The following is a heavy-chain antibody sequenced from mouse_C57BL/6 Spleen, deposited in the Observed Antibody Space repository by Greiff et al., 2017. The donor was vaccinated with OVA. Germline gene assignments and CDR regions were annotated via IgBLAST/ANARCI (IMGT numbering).Heavy chain of an antibody. D-gene: IGHD1-1*01. CDR3: ARLDTVVDYFDY. CDR1: GYTFTDYY. Sequence: VQLQQSGPELVKPGASVKISCKASGYTFTDYYMNWVKQSHGKSLEWIGDINPNNGGTSYNQKFKGKATLTVDKSSSTAYMELRSLTSEDSAVYYCARLDTVVDYFDYWGQGTTLTVSS. J-gene: IGHJ2*01. V-gene: IGHV1-26*01. CDR2: INPNNGGT.